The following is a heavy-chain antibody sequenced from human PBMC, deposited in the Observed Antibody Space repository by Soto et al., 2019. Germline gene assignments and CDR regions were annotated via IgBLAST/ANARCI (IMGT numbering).Heavy chain of an antibody. CDR2: ISSSSSTI. Sequence: PGGSLRLSCAASGFPFSIYSMNWVRQAPGKGLEWVSYISSSSSTIYYTDSVKGRFTISRDNAKNSLYLQMNSLRDEDTAVYYCARQKDSSGYYYYYYGMDVWGQGTTVTVSS. D-gene: IGHD3-22*01. V-gene: IGHV3-48*02. CDR3: ARQKDSSGYYYYYYGMDV. J-gene: IGHJ6*02. CDR1: GFPFSIYS.